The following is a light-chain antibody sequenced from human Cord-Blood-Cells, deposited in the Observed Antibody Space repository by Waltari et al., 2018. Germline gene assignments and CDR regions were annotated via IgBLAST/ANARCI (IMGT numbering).Light chain of an antibody. CDR2: LGS. CDR3: MQALQTLWT. CDR1: QSLLHSNGYNY. J-gene: IGKJ1*01. Sequence: IVMTQSPLSMPVTPGEPASISCRSSQSLLHSNGYNYLDWYLQKPGQSPQLLIYLGSNRDAGVPDRFSGSGSGTDFTLKISRVEAEDVGVYYCMQALQTLWTFGQGTKVEIK. V-gene: IGKV2-28*01.